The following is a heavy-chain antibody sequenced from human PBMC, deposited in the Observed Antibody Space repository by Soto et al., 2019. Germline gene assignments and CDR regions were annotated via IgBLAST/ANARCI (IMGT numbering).Heavy chain of an antibody. D-gene: IGHD3-22*01. CDR1: GFTFSSYS. Sequence: GSLRLSCAASGFTFSSYSMNWVRQAPGKGLEWVSSISSSSSYIYYAGSVKGRFTISRDNAKNSLYLQMNSLRAEDTAVYYCARAPYYYDSSGYWAYWGQGTLVTVSS. J-gene: IGHJ4*02. CDR3: ARAPYYYDSSGYWAY. V-gene: IGHV3-21*01. CDR2: ISSSSSYI.